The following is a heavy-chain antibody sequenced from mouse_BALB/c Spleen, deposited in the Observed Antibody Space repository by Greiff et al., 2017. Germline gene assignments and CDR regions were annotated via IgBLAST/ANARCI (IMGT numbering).Heavy chain of an antibody. Sequence: LVKTGASVKISCKASGYSFTGYYMHWVKQSHGMSLEWIGYISCYNGATSYNQKFKGKATFTVDTSSSTAYMQFNSLTSEDSAVYYCARKPLIYYDYEGYFDYWGQGTTLTVSS. J-gene: IGHJ2*01. CDR3: ARKPLIYYDYEGYFDY. V-gene: IGHV1S34*01. CDR1: GYSFTGYY. D-gene: IGHD2-4*01. CDR2: ISCYNGAT.